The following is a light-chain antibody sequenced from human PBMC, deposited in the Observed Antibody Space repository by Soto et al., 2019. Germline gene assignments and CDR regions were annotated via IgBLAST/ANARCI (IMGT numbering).Light chain of an antibody. J-gene: IGKJ5*01. Sequence: EIVLTQSPGALSLSPGDRATLSFRASQSLTNSFIAWYQQRPGQSPRLLIYDTSSRASGIPDRFSGSGSGTDFTLTISRLETEDFAVFYCRQYGTSEIIFGQGTRLEIK. CDR1: QSLTNSF. CDR3: RQYGTSEII. V-gene: IGKV3-20*01. CDR2: DTS.